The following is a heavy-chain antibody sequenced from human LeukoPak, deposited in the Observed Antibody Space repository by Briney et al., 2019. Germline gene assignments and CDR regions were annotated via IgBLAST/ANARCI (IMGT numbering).Heavy chain of an antibody. CDR3: VGVETITMVRGASGDV. CDR1: GFTFSSYS. Sequence: PGGSLRLSCAASGFTFSSYSMNWVRQAPGKGLEWVSVIHSGGRAYYADSVKGRFTTSRDNSKNTLDLQMNSLSVEDTAVYYCVGVETITMVRGASGDVWGKGPRSPSPQ. D-gene: IGHD3-10*01. V-gene: IGHV3-66*02. CDR2: IHSGGRA. J-gene: IGHJ6*01.